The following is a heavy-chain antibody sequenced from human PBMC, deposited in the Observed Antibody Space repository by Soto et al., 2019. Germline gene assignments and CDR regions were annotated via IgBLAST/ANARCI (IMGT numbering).Heavy chain of an antibody. D-gene: IGHD6-13*01. J-gene: IGHJ4*02. V-gene: IGHV3-23*01. CDR1: GFPFSGYS. CDR3: AKSRGDSWPTYFFDL. Sequence: EVQLLESGGGLVQPGGSLKLSCAASGFPFSGYSLSWVRQTPGKGLEWVAGISGTGYSRYHADSVMGRFSISRDNFKSTLYLELSSLRAEDTALYYCAKSRGDSWPTYFFDLWGQGTLDTVSS. CDR2: ISGTGYSR.